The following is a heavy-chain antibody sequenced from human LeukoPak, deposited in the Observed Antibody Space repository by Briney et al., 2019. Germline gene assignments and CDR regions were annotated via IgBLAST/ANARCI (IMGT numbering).Heavy chain of an antibody. CDR2: FDPEDGET. J-gene: IGHJ4*02. V-gene: IGHV1-24*01. Sequence: GASVKVSCKVSGYTLTELSMHWVRQAPGKGLEWMGGFDPEDGETIYAQKFQGRVTMTKDTSTDTAYMGLSSLRSEDTAVYYCARGTDLRSFDYWGQGTLVTVSS. CDR1: GYTLTELS. D-gene: IGHD3-16*01. CDR3: ARGTDLRSFDY.